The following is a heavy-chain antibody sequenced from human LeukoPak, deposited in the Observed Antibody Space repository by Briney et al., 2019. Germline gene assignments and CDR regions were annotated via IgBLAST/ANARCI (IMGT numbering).Heavy chain of an antibody. D-gene: IGHD3-9*01. V-gene: IGHV1-24*01. CDR1: GYTLTGLS. CDR2: FDPENGET. CDR3: ATSYYDILTGYRPLAY. J-gene: IGHJ4*01. Sequence: ASVKVSCKVSGYTLTGLSMHWVRQAPGQGLEWMGGFDPENGETIYAQKFQGRVTMTEDTSTDTAYMELSSLRSEDTAVYYCATSYYDILTGYRPLAYWGQEPWSPSPQ.